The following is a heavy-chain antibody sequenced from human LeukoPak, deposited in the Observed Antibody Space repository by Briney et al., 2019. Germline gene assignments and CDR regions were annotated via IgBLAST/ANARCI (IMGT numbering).Heavy chain of an antibody. CDR1: GFTFSSYA. J-gene: IGHJ4*02. CDR2: IGKSGATT. D-gene: IGHD3-3*01. Sequence: GGSLRLSCAASGFTFSSYAMSWVRQAPGKGLEWVSAIGKSGATTYYSDSVKGRFSISRDNSKNTLYLQMDTLRAEDTAVYFCARVFGTYYFDSWGQGTLVTVSS. V-gene: IGHV3-23*01. CDR3: ARVFGTYYFDS.